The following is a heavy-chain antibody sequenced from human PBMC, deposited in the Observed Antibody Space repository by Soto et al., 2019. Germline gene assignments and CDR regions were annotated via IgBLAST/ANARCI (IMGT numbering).Heavy chain of an antibody. J-gene: IGHJ6*02. D-gene: IGHD2-2*01. CDR1: GGFISSSSYS. V-gene: IGHV4-39*01. Sequence: QLQLQESGPRLVKPSETLSLTCSVSGGFISSSSYSWGWIRQPPGKGLEWIGTIYYSGSTHYNPSLEGRVAISADTPNNKLSLRLSSVTAADTAVYYCGRQPGHCGSTTCFGYYSVDVWGQGTTVTDS. CDR3: GRQPGHCGSTTCFGYYSVDV. CDR2: IYYSGST.